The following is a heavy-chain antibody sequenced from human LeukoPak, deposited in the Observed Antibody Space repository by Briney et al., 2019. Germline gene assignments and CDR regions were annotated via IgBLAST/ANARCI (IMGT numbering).Heavy chain of an antibody. V-gene: IGHV4-38-2*02. J-gene: IGHJ6*03. CDR2: FYHSGIT. D-gene: IGHD1-26*01. CDR3: ARDRVGYMDV. CDR1: GYSISSGYF. Sequence: SETLSLTCTVSGYSISSGYFWGWIRQPPGKGLEWIGSFYHSGITYYNPSLKSRVTISVEMSKNQFSLKLSSVTAADTAVYYCARDRVGYMDVWGKGTTVTVSS.